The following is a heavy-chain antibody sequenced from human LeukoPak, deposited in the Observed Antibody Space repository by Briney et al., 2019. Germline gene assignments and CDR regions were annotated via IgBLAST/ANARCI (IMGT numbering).Heavy chain of an antibody. Sequence: PAGGSLRLSCAASGFMFSSSWMAWVRQAPGKGLEWVAVISYDGSNKYYADSMKGRFTISRDNSKNTLYLQMSSLRADDTAVYYCARSLRVRGVPDYMDVWGKGTTVTISS. CDR1: GFMFSSSW. J-gene: IGHJ6*03. CDR2: ISYDGSNK. D-gene: IGHD3-10*01. V-gene: IGHV3-30*03. CDR3: ARSLRVRGVPDYMDV.